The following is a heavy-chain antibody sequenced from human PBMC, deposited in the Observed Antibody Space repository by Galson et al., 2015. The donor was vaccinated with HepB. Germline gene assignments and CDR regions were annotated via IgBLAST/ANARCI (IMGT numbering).Heavy chain of an antibody. Sequence: SLRLSCAASGFTFSTYGIHWVRQAPGKGLERVAAVSYDGSKNYYADSVQGRFTIPRDDSKNTIYLQMNNLRVEDTAVYYCARDPASSMDVWGQGTTVTVSS. V-gene: IGHV3-33*01. D-gene: IGHD6-6*01. CDR2: VSYDGSKN. CDR1: GFTFSTYG. CDR3: ARDPASSMDV. J-gene: IGHJ6*02.